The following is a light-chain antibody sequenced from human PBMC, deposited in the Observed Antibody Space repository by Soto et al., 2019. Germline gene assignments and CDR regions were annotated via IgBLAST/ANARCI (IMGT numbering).Light chain of an antibody. CDR1: QGISNY. V-gene: IGKV1-27*01. CDR3: QKYDSAPT. J-gene: IGKJ1*01. CDR2: AAS. Sequence: DIQMTQSPSSLSASVGDRVTITCRASQGISNYLAWYQQKPGKVPKLLIHAASTLQSGVPSRFSGSGSGTDFTLTISSLQPEDVATYYCQKYDSAPTFGPGTKVDIK.